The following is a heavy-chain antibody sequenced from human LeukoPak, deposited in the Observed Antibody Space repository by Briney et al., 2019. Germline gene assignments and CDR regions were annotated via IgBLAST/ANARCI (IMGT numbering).Heavy chain of an antibody. CDR1: GGSLRGSSYY. D-gene: IGHD3-9*01. CDR3: ARDPYDILTGYNDY. J-gene: IGHJ4*02. CDR2: IYYSGST. Sequence: PSETLSLTCTVSGGSLRGSSYYWGWIRQPPGKGLEWMGSIYYSGSTYYNPSLKSRVTISVDTSKNQFSLKLSSVTAADTAVYYCARDPYDILTGYNDYWGQGTLVTVSS. V-gene: IGHV4-39*07.